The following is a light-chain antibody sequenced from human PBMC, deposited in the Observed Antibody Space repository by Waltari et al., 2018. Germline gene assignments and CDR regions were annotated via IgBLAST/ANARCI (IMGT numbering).Light chain of an antibody. Sequence: QSALTQPRSVSGSPGQSVPISCTGTSSDVGGYNYVSWYQQHPGKALKLMIYDVSKRPSGVPDRFSGSKSGNTASLTISGLQAEDEADYYCCSYAGSYTYVFGTGTKVTVL. CDR2: DVS. V-gene: IGLV2-11*01. J-gene: IGLJ1*01. CDR3: CSYAGSYTYV. CDR1: SSDVGGYNY.